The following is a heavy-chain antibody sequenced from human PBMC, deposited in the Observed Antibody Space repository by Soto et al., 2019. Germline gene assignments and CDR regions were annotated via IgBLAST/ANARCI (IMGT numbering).Heavy chain of an antibody. CDR1: GGTFSSYS. CDR3: ARDGGRHSGGIDY. CDR2: IIPIFGTA. D-gene: IGHD1-26*01. J-gene: IGHJ4*02. Sequence: QVQLVQSGAEVKKPGSSVKVSCKASGGTFSSYSINWVRQAPGQGLEWMGEIIPIFGTANYAQKFQGRVTITADESTSTAYMELSSXXXXXTXVYYCARDGGRHSGGIDYWGQGTLVTVSS. V-gene: IGHV1-69*01.